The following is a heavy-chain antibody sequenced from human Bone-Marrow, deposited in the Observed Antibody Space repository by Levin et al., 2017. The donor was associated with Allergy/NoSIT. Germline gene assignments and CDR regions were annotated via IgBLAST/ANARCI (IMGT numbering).Heavy chain of an antibody. CDR2: ISYDGSNE. CDR3: AKISGTYYGSAGGNSDH. V-gene: IGHV3-30-3*02. D-gene: IGHD1-26*01. J-gene: IGHJ4*02. CDR1: GFTFSTA. Sequence: PGGSLRLSCAVSGFTFSTAMHWVRQAPGKGLEWVAVISYDGSNEYYADSVKGRFTISRDNSKNTLYLQMNSLGAEDTAVYYCAKISGTYYGSAGGNSDHWGQGTLVTVSS.